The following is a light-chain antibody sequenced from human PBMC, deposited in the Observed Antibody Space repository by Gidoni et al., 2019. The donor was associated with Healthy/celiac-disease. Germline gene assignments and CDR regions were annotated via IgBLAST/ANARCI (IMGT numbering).Light chain of an antibody. V-gene: IGKV1-5*03. Sequence: DIQMTQSPSTLSASVGDRVTITCRASQSSSSWLAWYQQKPGKAPKLLIYKASSLESGVPSRFSGSGSGTEFTLTISSLQPDDFATYYCQQYNSYAITFAQGTRLEI. CDR1: QSSSSW. J-gene: IGKJ5*01. CDR2: KAS. CDR3: QQYNSYAIT.